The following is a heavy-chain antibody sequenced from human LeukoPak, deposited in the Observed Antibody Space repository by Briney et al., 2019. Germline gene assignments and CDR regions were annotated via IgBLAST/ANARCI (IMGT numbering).Heavy chain of an antibody. V-gene: IGHV1-18*01. CDR3: ARDTKGDITIFGVVIGDTYYYGMDV. J-gene: IGHJ6*02. CDR1: GYTFTSYG. D-gene: IGHD3-3*01. CDR2: ISAYNGNT. Sequence: ASVKVSCTASGYTFTSYGISWVRQAPGQGLEWMGWISAYNGNTNYAQKLQGRVTMTTDTSTSTAYMELRSLRSDDTAVYYCARDTKGDITIFGVVIGDTYYYGMDVWGQGTTVTVSS.